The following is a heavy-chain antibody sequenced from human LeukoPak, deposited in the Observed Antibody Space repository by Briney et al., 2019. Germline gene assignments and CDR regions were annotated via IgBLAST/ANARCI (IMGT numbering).Heavy chain of an antibody. Sequence: ASVKVSCKASGGTFSSYAISWVRQAPGQGLEWMGGIIPIFGTANYAQKFQGRVTITADESTSTAYMELSSLRAEDTAVYYCARGREETAMVTYYFDYWGQGTLVTVSS. CDR2: IIPIFGTA. J-gene: IGHJ4*02. D-gene: IGHD5-18*01. CDR1: GGTFSSYA. V-gene: IGHV1-69*13. CDR3: ARGREETAMVTYYFDY.